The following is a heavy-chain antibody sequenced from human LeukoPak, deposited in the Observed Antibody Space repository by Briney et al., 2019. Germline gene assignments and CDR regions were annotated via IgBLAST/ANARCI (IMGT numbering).Heavy chain of an antibody. Sequence: GGSVRLSCAASGFTFSSYSMNWVRQAPGKGLEWVSSISSSSSYIYYADSVKGRFTISRDNAKNSVYLQMNSLRAEDTAVYYCARDSYVVATTIRKTPFDMWGQGTMVTVSS. V-gene: IGHV3-21*06. CDR1: GFTFSSYS. CDR3: ARDSYVVATTIRKTPFDM. CDR2: ISSSSSYI. J-gene: IGHJ3*02. D-gene: IGHD2-21*02.